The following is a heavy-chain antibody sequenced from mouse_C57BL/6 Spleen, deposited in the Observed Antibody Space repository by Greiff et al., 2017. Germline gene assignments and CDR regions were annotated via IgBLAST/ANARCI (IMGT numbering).Heavy chain of an antibody. J-gene: IGHJ3*01. Sequence: QVQLQQSGAELAKPGASVKLSCKASGYTFTSYWMHWVKQRPGQGLEWIGYINPSSGYTKYNQKFKDKATLTAEKSSSTAYMQLSSLTYEDSAVYYCAEEGNPAWFAYWGQGTLVTVSA. V-gene: IGHV1-7*01. D-gene: IGHD2-1*01. CDR3: AEEGNPAWFAY. CDR2: INPSSGYT. CDR1: GYTFTSYW.